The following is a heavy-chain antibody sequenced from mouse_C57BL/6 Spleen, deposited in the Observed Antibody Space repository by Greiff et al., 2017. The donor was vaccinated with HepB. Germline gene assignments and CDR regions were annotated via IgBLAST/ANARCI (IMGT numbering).Heavy chain of an antibody. V-gene: IGHV5-15*04. Sequence: EVMLVESGGGLVQPGGSLKLSCAASGFTFSDYGMAWVRQAPRKGPEWVAFISNLAYSIYYADTVTGRFTISRENAKNTLYLEMSSLRSEDTAMYYCARPRLGLGFAYWGQGTLVTVSA. D-gene: IGHD4-1*01. CDR3: ARPRLGLGFAY. J-gene: IGHJ3*01. CDR2: ISNLAYSI. CDR1: GFTFSDYG.